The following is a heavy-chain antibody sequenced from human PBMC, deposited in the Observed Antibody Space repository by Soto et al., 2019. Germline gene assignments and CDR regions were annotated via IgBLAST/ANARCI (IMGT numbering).Heavy chain of an antibody. D-gene: IGHD6-13*01. J-gene: IGHJ4*02. CDR2: ISYDGSNK. CDR3: AKEPSSWSLDY. CDR1: GFTFSSYG. V-gene: IGHV3-30*18. Sequence: GSLRLSCAASGFTFSSYGMHWVRQAPGKGLEWVAVISYDGSNKYYADSVKGRFTISRDNSKNTLYLQMNSLRAEDTAVYYCAKEPSSWSLDYWGQGTLVTVSS.